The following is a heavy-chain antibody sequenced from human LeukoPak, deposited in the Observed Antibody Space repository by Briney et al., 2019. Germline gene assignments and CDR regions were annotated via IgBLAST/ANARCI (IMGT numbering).Heavy chain of an antibody. V-gene: IGHV3-23*01. CDR1: GFTFSTEA. J-gene: IGHJ4*02. CDR3: AKKLGFIPQFDY. CDR2: ISDSNRTT. D-gene: IGHD6-13*01. Sequence: GGSLRLSCEVSGFTFSTEAMTWVRQAPGKGLEWVSSISDSNRTTYYADSVQGRFTISRDNSRNTVYLQMNSLRVEDTAFYYCAKKLGFIPQFDYWSQGTLVAVSS.